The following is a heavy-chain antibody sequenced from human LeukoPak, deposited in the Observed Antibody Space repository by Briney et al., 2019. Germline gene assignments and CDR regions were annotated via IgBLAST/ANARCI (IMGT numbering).Heavy chain of an antibody. D-gene: IGHD2-2*01. CDR1: GGSISSGSYY. V-gene: IGHV4-39*07. J-gene: IGHJ4*02. CDR2: IYYSGST. CDR3: AREITSCFDY. Sequence: RSSETLSLTCTVSGGSISSGSYYWSWIRQPPGKGLEWIGSIYYSGSTYYNPSLKSRVTISVDTSKNQSSLKLSSVTAADTAVYYCAREITSCFDYWGQGTLVTVSS.